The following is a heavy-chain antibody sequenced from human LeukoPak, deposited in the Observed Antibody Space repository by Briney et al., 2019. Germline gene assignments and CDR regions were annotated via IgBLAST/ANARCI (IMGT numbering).Heavy chain of an antibody. V-gene: IGHV4-61*02. J-gene: IGHJ4*02. Sequence: SETLSLTCTVSGGSISSGSYYWSWIRQPAGKGLEWIGRIYTSGSTNYNPSLKSRVTISVDTSKNQFSLKLSSVTAADPAVYYCARGNRNYYDSSGYQLEPHFDYWGQGTLVTVSS. CDR2: IYTSGST. D-gene: IGHD3-22*01. CDR1: GGSISSGSYY. CDR3: ARGNRNYYDSSGYQLEPHFDY.